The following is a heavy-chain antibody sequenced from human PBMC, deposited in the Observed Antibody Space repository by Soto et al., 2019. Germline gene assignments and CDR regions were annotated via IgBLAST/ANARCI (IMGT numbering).Heavy chain of an antibody. Sequence: GGSLRLSCAASGFIFSSFSMNWIRQAPGKGLEWLSYIRSDSNHIGYADSVRGRFTISSDITKNSLFLQMSSLRDEDTAVYYCARDLAYAFDYWGQGTLVTVSS. CDR3: ARDLAYAFDY. J-gene: IGHJ4*02. D-gene: IGHD3-16*01. CDR1: GFIFSSFS. V-gene: IGHV3-48*02. CDR2: IRSDSNHI.